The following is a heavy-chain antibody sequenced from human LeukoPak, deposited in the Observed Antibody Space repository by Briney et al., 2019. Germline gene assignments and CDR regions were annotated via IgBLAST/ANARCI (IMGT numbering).Heavy chain of an antibody. CDR2: INPIFGTA. Sequence: ASVTVSCKASGGTFSSYAISWVRQAPGQGLEWMGGINPIFGTANYAQKFQGRVTITTDESTSTAYMELSSLRSEDTAVYYCASGLVVPAAYYYYMDVWGKGTTVTVSS. CDR3: ASGLVVPAAYYYYMDV. J-gene: IGHJ6*03. CDR1: GGTFSSYA. V-gene: IGHV1-69*05. D-gene: IGHD2-2*01.